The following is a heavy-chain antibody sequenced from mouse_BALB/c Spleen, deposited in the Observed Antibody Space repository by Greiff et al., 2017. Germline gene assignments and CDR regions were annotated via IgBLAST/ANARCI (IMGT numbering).Heavy chain of an antibody. J-gene: IGHJ4*01. CDR3: ARAPLLGYAMDY. V-gene: IGHV5-4*02. Sequence: EVMLVESGGGLVKPGGSLKLSCAASGFTFSDYYMYWVRQTPEKRLEWVATISDGGSYTYYPDSVKGRFTISRDNAKNNLYLQMSSLKSEDTAMYYCARAPLLGYAMDYWGQGTSVTVSS. D-gene: IGHD2-1*01. CDR2: ISDGGSYT. CDR1: GFTFSDYY.